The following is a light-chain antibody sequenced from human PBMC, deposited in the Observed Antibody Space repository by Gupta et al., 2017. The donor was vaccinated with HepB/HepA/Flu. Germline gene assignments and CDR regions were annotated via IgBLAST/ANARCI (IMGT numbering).Light chain of an antibody. CDR3: QQSDSTPLT. CDR1: QTISNY. Sequence: DIQMTQSPSSLSASVGDRVTITCRASQTISNYLNWYQQKPGKAPKLLIYGASSLESGVPSRFSGSESGTDFTLTISRLQPEDFATYYCQQSDSTPLTFGRGTKVEIK. CDR2: GAS. J-gene: IGKJ4*01. V-gene: IGKV1-39*01.